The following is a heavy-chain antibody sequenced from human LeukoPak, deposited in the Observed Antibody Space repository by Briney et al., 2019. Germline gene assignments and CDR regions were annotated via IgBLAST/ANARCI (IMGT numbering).Heavy chain of an antibody. CDR1: GESFSGYY. J-gene: IGHJ6*02. CDR2: INHLGST. Sequence: SETLSLTCVVEGESFSGYYWTWIRQSPGKGLEWIGEINHLGSTNYISSLKSRVTISIDTSKKQFSLKVTSVTAADSGVYSCARGRGYNYAWGTYRGRENSGIDVWGQGTTVTVAS. CDR3: ARGRGYNYAWGTYRGRENSGIDV. V-gene: IGHV4-34*01. D-gene: IGHD3-16*01.